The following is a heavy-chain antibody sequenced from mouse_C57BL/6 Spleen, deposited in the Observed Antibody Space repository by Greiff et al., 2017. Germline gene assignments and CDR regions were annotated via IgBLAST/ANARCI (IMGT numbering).Heavy chain of an antibody. J-gene: IGHJ3*01. CDR2: IYPGSGST. D-gene: IGHD1-1*01. CDR3: AREGTGSSYFAY. V-gene: IGHV1-55*01. CDR1: GYTFTSYW. Sequence: QVHVKQPGAELVKPGASVTMSCKASGYTFTSYWITWVKQRPGQGLEWIGDIYPGSGSTNYNEKFKSKATLTVDTSSSTAYMQLSSLTSEDSAVYYCAREGTGSSYFAYWGQGTLVTVSA.